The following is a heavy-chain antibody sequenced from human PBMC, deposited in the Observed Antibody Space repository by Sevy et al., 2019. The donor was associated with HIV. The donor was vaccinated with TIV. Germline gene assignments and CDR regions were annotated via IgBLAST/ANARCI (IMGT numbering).Heavy chain of an antibody. J-gene: IGHJ3*01. CDR2: VSYDGSTK. Sequence: GGCLRLSCAASGFTFSNYGMHWVRQAPGKGLEGVAVVSYDGSTKYYADFVKGRFTISRDNSKNTVYLQMNTLRTEDTAVFYSAKGSKATDSAFDLWGQGTMVTVSS. V-gene: IGHV3-30*18. CDR1: GFTFSNYG. D-gene: IGHD1-26*01. CDR3: AKGSKATDSAFDL.